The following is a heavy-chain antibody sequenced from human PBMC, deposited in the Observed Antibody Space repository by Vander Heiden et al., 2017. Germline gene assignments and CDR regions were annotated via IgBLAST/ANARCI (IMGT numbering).Heavy chain of an antibody. V-gene: IGHV4-59*11. Sequence: QVLLQESGPGLVKPSETLSLTCTVSGGSISSHYWMWIRQPPGKGLEWVGYINYSGGTNYNPSLKSRVTISVDKSKNQFSLTLRSVTAADTAAYYCAGGYNIDYWGQGTLVTVSS. CDR3: AGGYNIDY. D-gene: IGHD1-26*01. CDR2: INYSGGT. J-gene: IGHJ4*02. CDR1: GGSISSHY.